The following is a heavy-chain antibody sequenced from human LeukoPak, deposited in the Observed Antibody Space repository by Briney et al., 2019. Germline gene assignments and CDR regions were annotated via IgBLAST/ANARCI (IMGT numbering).Heavy chain of an antibody. CDR2: ISNSGDST. V-gene: IGHV3-23*01. D-gene: IGHD3-22*01. J-gene: IGHJ4*02. CDR1: GFIFSSNA. Sequence: HPGGSLRLSCAASGFIFSSNAMSWVRQAPGKGLEWVSGISNSGDSTYYADSVKGRFTISRDNSKNTLYLQMNTLRAEDTAVYYCAKRRPYYDSSGYLDYWGQGTLVTVS. CDR3: AKRRPYYDSSGYLDY.